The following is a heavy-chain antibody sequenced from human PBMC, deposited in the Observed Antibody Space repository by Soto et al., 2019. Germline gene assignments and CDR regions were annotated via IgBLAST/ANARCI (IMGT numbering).Heavy chain of an antibody. D-gene: IGHD3-22*01. V-gene: IGHV1-18*04. Sequence: SVKLSWKTFVYIFTGYFIHWVRQTPGQGLQWMGRITPNSGNTNYAQKLQGRVTMTTDTSTSTAYMELRSLRSDDTAVYYCARPDYDSSGYYYYFDYWGQGTLVTV. CDR1: VYIFTGYF. CDR3: ARPDYDSSGYYYYFDY. J-gene: IGHJ4*02. CDR2: ITPNSGNT.